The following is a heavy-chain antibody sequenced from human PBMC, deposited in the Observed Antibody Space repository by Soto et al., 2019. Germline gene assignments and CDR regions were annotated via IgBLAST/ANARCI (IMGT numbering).Heavy chain of an antibody. D-gene: IGHD1-1*01. Sequence: EVQLVESGGGLVKPGGSLRLSCAASGFTFTTYSMNWVRQAPGKGLEWVSSISSTSTYIYYSDSLKGRFTISRDNAKNSLYLQMTSLRAEDTAVYYCARGESTGSPQVEYWGQRARVTVAS. CDR3: ARGESTGSPQVEY. CDR2: ISSTSTYI. CDR1: GFTFTTYS. J-gene: IGHJ4*02. V-gene: IGHV3-21*01.